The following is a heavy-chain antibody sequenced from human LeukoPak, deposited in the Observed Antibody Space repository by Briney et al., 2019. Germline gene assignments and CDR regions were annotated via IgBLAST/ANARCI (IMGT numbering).Heavy chain of an antibody. CDR3: ARGAVKSAFLDY. CDR2: IYICGTT. Sequence: PGGSLRLSCAASGFTVSSNFMSWLHQAPGKGLDWVSVIYICGTTYYAHSVKGRYTISRDNSKNALYLQMNSLRAEDTAVYYCARGAVKSAFLDYCGQGTLVTVSS. V-gene: IGHV3-53*01. D-gene: IGHD2/OR15-2a*01. J-gene: IGHJ4*02. CDR1: GFTVSSNF.